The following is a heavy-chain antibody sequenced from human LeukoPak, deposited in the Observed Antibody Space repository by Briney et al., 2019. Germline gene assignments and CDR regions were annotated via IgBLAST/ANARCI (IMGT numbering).Heavy chain of an antibody. V-gene: IGHV3-30*02. D-gene: IGHD3-3*01. J-gene: IGHJ5*02. CDR1: GFTFSSYG. Sequence: PGGSLRLSCAASGFTFSSYGMHWVRQAPGKGLEWVAFIRYDGSNRYYADSVKGRFTISRDNSKNTLYLQMNSLRAEDTAVYYCAEALRITIFGVVPPFDPWGQGTLVTVSS. CDR3: AEALRITIFGVVPPFDP. CDR2: IRYDGSNR.